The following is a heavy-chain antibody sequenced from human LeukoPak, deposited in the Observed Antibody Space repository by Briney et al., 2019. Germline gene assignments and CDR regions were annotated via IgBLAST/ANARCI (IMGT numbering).Heavy chain of an antibody. Sequence: GGSLRLSCTASGFTFSSYGMHWVRQAPGKGLEWVAVISYDGSNKYYADSVKGRFTISRDNSKNTLYLQMNSLRAEDTAVYYCAKRSGYSSGWYHYWGQGTLVTVSS. V-gene: IGHV3-30*18. CDR1: GFTFSSYG. CDR3: AKRSGYSSGWYHY. D-gene: IGHD6-19*01. J-gene: IGHJ4*02. CDR2: ISYDGSNK.